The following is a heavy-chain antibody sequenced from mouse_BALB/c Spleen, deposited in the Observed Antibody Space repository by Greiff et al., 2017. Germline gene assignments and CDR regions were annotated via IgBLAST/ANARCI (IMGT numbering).Heavy chain of an antibody. Sequence: EVQLQQSGTVLARPGASVKMSCKASGYTFTSYWMHWVKQRPGQGLEWIGAIYPGNSDTSYNQKFKGKAKLTAVTSTSTAYMELSSLTNEDSAVYYCTREGVYDGYYVRYFDVWGAGTTVTVSS. J-gene: IGHJ1*01. D-gene: IGHD2-3*01. CDR1: GYTFTSYW. V-gene: IGHV1-5*01. CDR3: TREGVYDGYYVRYFDV. CDR2: IYPGNSDT.